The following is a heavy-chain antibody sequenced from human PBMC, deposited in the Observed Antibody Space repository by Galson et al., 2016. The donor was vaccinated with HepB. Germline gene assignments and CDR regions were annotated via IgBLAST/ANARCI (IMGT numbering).Heavy chain of an antibody. CDR3: ATESGHGSSSYNFNY. Sequence: SVKVSCKVSGYTLTELSIHWVRQAPGKGLEWMGSFDHDEGETIYAQKFQGRVAMTEDTSTDTSYMQLSSLGSEDTAVYYCATESGHGSSSYNFNYWGQGALVTVSS. V-gene: IGHV1-24*01. D-gene: IGHD3-10*01. J-gene: IGHJ4*02. CDR2: FDHDEGET. CDR1: GYTLTELS.